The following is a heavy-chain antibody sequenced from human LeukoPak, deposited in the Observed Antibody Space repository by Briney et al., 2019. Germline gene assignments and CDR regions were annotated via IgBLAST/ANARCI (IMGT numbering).Heavy chain of an antibody. V-gene: IGHV1-2*02. CDR3: ARVLYSGYDFAY. J-gene: IGHJ4*02. CDR1: GYTFTGYY. CDR2: INPNSGGT. D-gene: IGHD5-12*01. Sequence: ASVKLSCKASGYTFTGYYMHWVRQAPGQGLEWMGWINPNSGGTNYAQKFQGRVTMTRDTSISTAYMELSRLRSDDTAVYYCARVLYSGYDFAYWGQGTLVTVSS.